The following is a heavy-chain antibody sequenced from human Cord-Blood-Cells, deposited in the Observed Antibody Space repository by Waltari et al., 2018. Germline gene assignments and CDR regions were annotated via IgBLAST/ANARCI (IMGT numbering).Heavy chain of an antibody. V-gene: IGHV1-2*02. CDR3: ATNDY. CDR1: GYTSTRYY. J-gene: IGHJ4*02. CDR2: INPNSGGT. Sequence: QAQLVQSGARVKKPGAPVQVSRQAPGYTSTRYYMPWVRQAPGQGLEWMGWINPNSGGTNYAQKFQGRVTMTRDTSISTAYMELSRLRSDDTAVYYCATNDYWGQGTLVTVSS.